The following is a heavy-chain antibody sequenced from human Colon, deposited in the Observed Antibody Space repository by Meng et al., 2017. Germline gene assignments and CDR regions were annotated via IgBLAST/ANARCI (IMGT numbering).Heavy chain of an antibody. J-gene: IGHJ5*02. CDR3: ARGRRYNWNDEGPYSFEH. D-gene: IGHD1-1*01. CDR2: VYSSGKT. Sequence: SETLSLTCSVSGVSMSSYYWTWIRQPPGKVPEWIVYVYSSGKTSYNPSLKNRVTISVDTSKKQFSLNLKSVSAADTAVYYCARGRRYNWNDEGPYSFEHWGQGILVTVSS. CDR1: GVSMSSYY. V-gene: IGHV4-59*01.